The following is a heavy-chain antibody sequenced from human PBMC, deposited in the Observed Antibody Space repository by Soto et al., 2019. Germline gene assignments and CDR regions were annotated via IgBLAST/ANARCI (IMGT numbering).Heavy chain of an antibody. D-gene: IGHD2-15*01. CDR2: IKGDGSEN. CDR3: GGNGGLAFDI. CDR1: GFAFSRLW. Sequence: EVQLVESGGGLVQPGGSLRLSCTASGFAFSRLWMSWVRQDPGKGLEWVANIKGDGSENYHAVSVKGRFTISRDNAKNSLYLQMNRLRAEDTAVYYCGGNGGLAFDIWGQGTMVTVSS. V-gene: IGHV3-7*01. J-gene: IGHJ3*02.